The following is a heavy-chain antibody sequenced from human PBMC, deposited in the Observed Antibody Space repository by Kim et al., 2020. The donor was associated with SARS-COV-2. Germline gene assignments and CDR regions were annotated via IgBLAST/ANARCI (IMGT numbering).Heavy chain of an antibody. Sequence: SETLSLTCTVSGGSISSGGYYWSWIRQHPGKGLEWIGYIYYSGSTYYNPSLKSRVTISVDTSKNQFSLKLSSVTAADTAVYYCAGSGGSGSLGWFDPWGQGTLVTVSS. J-gene: IGHJ5*02. CDR2: IYYSGST. CDR3: AGSGGSGSLGWFDP. D-gene: IGHD3-10*01. CDR1: GGSISSGGYY. V-gene: IGHV4-31*03.